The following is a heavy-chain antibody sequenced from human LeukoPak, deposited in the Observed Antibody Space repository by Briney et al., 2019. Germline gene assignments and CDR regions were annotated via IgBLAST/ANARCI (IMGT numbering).Heavy chain of an antibody. CDR1: GGSFSGYY. CDR2: INHSGST. V-gene: IGHV4-34*01. J-gene: IGHJ4*02. D-gene: IGHD2-15*01. Sequence: SETLSLTCAVYGGSFSGYYWSWIRQPPGKGLEWIGEINHSGSTNYNPSLKSRVTISVDTSKNQFSLKLSSVTAADTAVYYCARGLKRWFSAYFDYWGQGTLVTVSS. CDR3: ARGLKRWFSAYFDY.